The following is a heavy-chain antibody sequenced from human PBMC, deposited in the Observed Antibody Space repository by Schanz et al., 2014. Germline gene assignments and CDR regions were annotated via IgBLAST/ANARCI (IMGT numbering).Heavy chain of an antibody. D-gene: IGHD3-16*01. CDR1: GYTFTDYP. CDR3: AKVAEEGRYINNWGGDYFDF. Sequence: VQLVQSGAEVKKPGASVKVSCKTSGYTFTDYPINWVRQAPGRRLEWMGWINTASGNTRYSEAFQGRVTMTSDTSATTAYMELSSLTSEDTAVYECAKVAEEGRYINNWGGDYFDFWGQGTLVTVSS. V-gene: IGHV1-3*04. J-gene: IGHJ4*02. CDR2: INTASGNT.